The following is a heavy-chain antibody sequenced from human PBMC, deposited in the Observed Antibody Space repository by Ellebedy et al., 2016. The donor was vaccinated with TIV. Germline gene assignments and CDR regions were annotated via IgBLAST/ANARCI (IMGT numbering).Heavy chain of an antibody. J-gene: IGHJ5*02. D-gene: IGHD6-13*01. CDR3: ARRVSGRVAAANWFDP. V-gene: IGHV4-59*08. Sequence: MPSETLSLTCTVSGGSISSYYWSRIRQPPGKGLEWIGYIYYSGSTNYNPSLKSRVTIPVDTSKNQFSLKLSSVTAADTAVYYCARRVSGRVAAANWFDPWGQGTLVTVSS. CDR2: IYYSGST. CDR1: GGSISSYY.